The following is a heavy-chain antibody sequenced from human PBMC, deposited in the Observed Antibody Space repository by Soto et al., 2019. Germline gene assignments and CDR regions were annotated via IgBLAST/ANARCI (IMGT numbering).Heavy chain of an antibody. CDR3: ARDGEYPDY. Sequence: PSETLSLTCTVSGGSVSSGSYYWSWIRQPPGKGLEWIGYIYYSGRTNYNPSLKSRVTISVDTSKNQFSLKLSSVTAADTAVYYCARDGEYPDYWRQATLGTLCS. CDR2: IYYSGRT. D-gene: IGHD7-27*01. V-gene: IGHV4-61*01. J-gene: IGHJ4*02. CDR1: GGSVSSGSYY.